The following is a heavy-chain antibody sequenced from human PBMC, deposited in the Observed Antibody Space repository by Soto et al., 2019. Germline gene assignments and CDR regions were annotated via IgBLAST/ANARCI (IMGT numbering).Heavy chain of an antibody. Sequence: QVQLQESGPGLVKPSQTLSLTCTVSGGSISSGDYYWSWIRQPPGKGLEWIGYIYYSGSTYYNPSLKSRVTISVDTSKNQFSLKLSSVTAADTAVYYCARSHKLYYYDSSGYLNWFDPWGQGTLVTVSS. V-gene: IGHV4-30-4*01. CDR2: IYYSGST. CDR1: GGSISSGDYY. D-gene: IGHD3-22*01. CDR3: ARSHKLYYYDSSGYLNWFDP. J-gene: IGHJ5*02.